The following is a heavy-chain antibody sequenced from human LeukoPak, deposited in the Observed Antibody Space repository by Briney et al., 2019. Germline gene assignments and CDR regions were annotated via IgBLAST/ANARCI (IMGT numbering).Heavy chain of an antibody. V-gene: IGHV4-61*01. CDR1: GGSVSSGSYY. Sequence: SETLSLTCTVSGGSVSSGSYYWSWIRQPPGKGLEGIGYIYYSGSTNYNPSLKSRVTISVDTSKNQFSLKLSSVTAADTAVYYCARSRVWSDYWGYFDYWGQGTLVTVSS. CDR2: IYYSGST. J-gene: IGHJ4*02. D-gene: IGHD3-3*01. CDR3: ARSRVWSDYWGYFDY.